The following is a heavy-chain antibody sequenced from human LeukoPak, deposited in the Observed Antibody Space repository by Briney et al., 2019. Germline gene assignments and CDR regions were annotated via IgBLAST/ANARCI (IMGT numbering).Heavy chain of an antibody. CDR1: GFTFSSYS. D-gene: IGHD3-10*01. V-gene: IGHV3-48*02. J-gene: IGHJ4*02. Sequence: PGGSLRLSCAASGFTFSSYSMNWVRQAPGKGLEWVSYISSSSSSPIYYADSVKGRFTISRDNAKNSLYLQMNSLRDDDTAVYYCARDPGDYWGQGTLVTVSS. CDR3: ARDPGDY. CDR2: ISSSSSSPI.